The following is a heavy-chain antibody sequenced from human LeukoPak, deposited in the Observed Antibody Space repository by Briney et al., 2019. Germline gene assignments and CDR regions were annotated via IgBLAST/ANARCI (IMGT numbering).Heavy chain of an antibody. D-gene: IGHD3-22*01. CDR3: ARDAQEYYYDSSASH. CDR2: ISYDGSNK. CDR1: GFTFSRYA. V-gene: IGHV3-30-3*01. Sequence: GGSLRLSCAASGFTFSRYAMHWVRQAPGKGLEWVAVISYDGSNKYYADSVKGRFTISRDNSKNTLYLQMNSLRAEDTAVYYSARDAQEYYYDSSASHWGQGTLVTVSS. J-gene: IGHJ1*01.